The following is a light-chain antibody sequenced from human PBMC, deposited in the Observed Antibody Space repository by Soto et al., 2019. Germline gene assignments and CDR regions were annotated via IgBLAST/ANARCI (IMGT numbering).Light chain of an antibody. J-gene: IGLJ1*01. Sequence: QSALTQPASVSGSPGQSIAISCTGTSSDVGGYNSVSWYQQYPGKAPKLMIHDVNNRPSGVSNRFSGSKSGNTASLTISGLQDEDEADYYCSSYTSSSSNVFGSGTKVTVL. V-gene: IGLV2-14*03. CDR1: SSDVGGYNS. CDR2: DVN. CDR3: SSYTSSSSNV.